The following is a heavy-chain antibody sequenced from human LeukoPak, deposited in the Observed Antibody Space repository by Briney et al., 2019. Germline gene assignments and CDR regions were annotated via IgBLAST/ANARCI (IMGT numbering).Heavy chain of an antibody. V-gene: IGHV1-2*02. D-gene: IGHD5-12*01. Sequence: ASVKVSCKASGYTFTGYYMHWVRQAPGQGLEWMGWINPNSGGTNYAQKFQGRVTMTRDTSISTAYMELSRLRSDDTAVYYCARERGYSGYDASDLWGQGTLVTVSS. CDR2: INPNSGGT. CDR3: ARERGYSGYDASDL. CDR1: GYTFTGYY. J-gene: IGHJ4*02.